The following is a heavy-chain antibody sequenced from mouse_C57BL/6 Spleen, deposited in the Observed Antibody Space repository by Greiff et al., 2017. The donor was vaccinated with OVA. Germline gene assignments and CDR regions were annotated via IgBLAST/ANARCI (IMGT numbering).Heavy chain of an antibody. D-gene: IGHD1-1*01. CDR1: GYTFTDYE. CDR2: IDPETGGT. V-gene: IGHV1-15*01. Sequence: QVQLKESGAELVRPGASVTLSCKASGYTFTDYEMHWVKQTPVHGLEWIGAIDPETGGTAYNQKFTGKARLTADKSSSTAYMELRSLTSEDSAVYYCNPVVAPDYFDYWGQGTTLTVSS. CDR3: NPVVAPDYFDY. J-gene: IGHJ2*01.